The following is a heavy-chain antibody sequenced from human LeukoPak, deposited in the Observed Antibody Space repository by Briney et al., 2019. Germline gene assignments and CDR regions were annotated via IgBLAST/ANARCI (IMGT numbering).Heavy chain of an antibody. D-gene: IGHD4-17*01. J-gene: IGHJ4*02. Sequence: ASVKVSCKASGGTFSSYAISWVRQAPGQGLEWMGRIIPILGIANYAQKFQGRVTITADKSTSTAYMELSSLRSEDTAVYYCASAEGNGDPYYFDYWGQGTLVTVSS. V-gene: IGHV1-69*04. CDR1: GGTFSSYA. CDR3: ASAEGNGDPYYFDY. CDR2: IIPILGIA.